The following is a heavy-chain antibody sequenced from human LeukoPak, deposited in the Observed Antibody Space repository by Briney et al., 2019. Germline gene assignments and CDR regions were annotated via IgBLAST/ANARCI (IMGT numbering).Heavy chain of an antibody. CDR3: ARDGTHCSGGSCYSREFDY. Sequence: ASVKVSCKASGYTFTSYGISWVRQAPGQGLEWMGWISAYKGNTNYAQNLQGRVTMTTDTSTSTAYMDLRSLRSDDTAVYYCARDGTHCSGGSCYSREFDYWGQGTLVTVSS. CDR1: GYTFTSYG. CDR2: ISAYKGNT. J-gene: IGHJ4*02. V-gene: IGHV1-18*01. D-gene: IGHD2-15*01.